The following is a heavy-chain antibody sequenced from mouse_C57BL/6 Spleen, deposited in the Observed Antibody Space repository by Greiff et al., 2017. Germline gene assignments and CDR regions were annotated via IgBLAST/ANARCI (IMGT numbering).Heavy chain of an antibody. CDR1: GYTFTDYE. Sequence: VQRVESGAELVRPGASVTLSCKASGYTFTDYEMHWVKQTPVHGLEWIGAIDPETGGTAYNQKFKGKAILTADKSSSTAYMELRSLTSEDSAVYYCTRGGEGWYFDVWGTGTTVTVSS. V-gene: IGHV1-15*01. J-gene: IGHJ1*03. CDR2: IDPETGGT. CDR3: TRGGEGWYFDV.